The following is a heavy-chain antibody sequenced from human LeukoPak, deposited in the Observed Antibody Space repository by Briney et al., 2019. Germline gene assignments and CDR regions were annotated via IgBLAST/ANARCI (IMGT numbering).Heavy chain of an antibody. V-gene: IGHV4-59*12. CDR2: IYRSGSN. CDR1: GGSISSYY. CDR3: ARDTEARYYGSGSYYSVSAFDI. J-gene: IGHJ3*02. Sequence: PSETLSLTCTVSGGSISSYYWSWIRQPPGKGLEWVGYIYRSGSNYYYTSLKSRVTISEDRPKIQFSLKLSSVTAADTAVYYCARDTEARYYGSGSYYSVSAFDIWGQGTMVTVSA. D-gene: IGHD3-10*01.